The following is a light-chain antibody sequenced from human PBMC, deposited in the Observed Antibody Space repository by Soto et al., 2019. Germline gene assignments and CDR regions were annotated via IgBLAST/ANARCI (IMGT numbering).Light chain of an antibody. Sequence: QSALTQPASVSGSPGQSITISCTGTSSDVGNYNLVSWYQHHPGKAPKLMIYEVNKRPSGVSNRFSGSKSGNTASLTISGLQAQDEADYYCCSYAGSSTSYVVFGGGTKVTVL. CDR1: SSDVGNYNL. CDR2: EVN. CDR3: CSYAGSSTSYVV. V-gene: IGLV2-23*02. J-gene: IGLJ2*01.